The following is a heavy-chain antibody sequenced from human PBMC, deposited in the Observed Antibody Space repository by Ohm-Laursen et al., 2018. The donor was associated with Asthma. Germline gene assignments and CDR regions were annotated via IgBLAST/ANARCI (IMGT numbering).Heavy chain of an antibody. CDR3: ARRKSYSSGWLGLDY. D-gene: IGHD6-19*01. J-gene: IGHJ4*02. CDR1: GFTFSSYG. CDR2: ISYDGSNK. Sequence: SLRLSCAASGFTFSSYGMHWVRQAPGKGLEWVAVISYDGSNKYYADSVKGRFTISRDNSKNTLYLRMNSLRAEDTAVYYCARRKSYSSGWLGLDYWGQGTLVTVSS. V-gene: IGHV3-30*03.